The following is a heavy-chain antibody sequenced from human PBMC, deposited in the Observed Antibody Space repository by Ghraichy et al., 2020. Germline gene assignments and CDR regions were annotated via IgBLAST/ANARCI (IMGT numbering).Heavy chain of an antibody. V-gene: IGHV4-59*08. D-gene: IGHD2-15*01. CDR2: IYYSGST. CDR3: ARLHGGKGYYYYYYMDV. CDR1: GGSISSYY. Sequence: SETLSLTCTVSGGSISSYYWSWIRQPPGKGLEWIGYIYYSGSTNYNPSLKSRVTISVDTSKNQFSLKLSSVTAADTAVYYCARLHGGKGYYYYYYMDVWGKGTTVTVSS. J-gene: IGHJ6*03.